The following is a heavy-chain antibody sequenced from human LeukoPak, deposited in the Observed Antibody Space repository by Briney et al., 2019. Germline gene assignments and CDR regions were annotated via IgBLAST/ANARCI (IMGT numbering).Heavy chain of an antibody. CDR2: TSYSGST. Sequence: PSETLSLTCTVSGDSIRTYYWSWIRQPPGEGLEWIGSTSYSGSTHYNPSLKSRVTISLDTSKNEFSLRLYSVTAADTAVYYCARRREEMAAITEGNWIAPWGQGTLVTVSS. CDR1: GDSIRTYY. D-gene: IGHD5-24*01. J-gene: IGHJ5*02. CDR3: ARRREEMAAITEGNWIAP. V-gene: IGHV4-59*08.